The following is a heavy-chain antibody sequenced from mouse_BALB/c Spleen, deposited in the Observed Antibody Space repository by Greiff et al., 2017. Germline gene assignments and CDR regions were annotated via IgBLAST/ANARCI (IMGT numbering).Heavy chain of an antibody. V-gene: IGHV1-80*01. CDR3: RREGGGAGRAPYAMDY. D-gene: IGHD3-3*01. Sequence: QVQLQQSGAELVRPGSSVKISCKASGYAFSSYWMNWVKQRPGQGLEWIGQIYPGDGDTNYNGKFKGKATLTADKSSSTAYMQLSSLTSEDSAVSISRREGGGAGRAPYAMDYWGQGTSVTVSS. CDR2: IYPGDGDT. J-gene: IGHJ4*01. CDR1: GYAFSSYW.